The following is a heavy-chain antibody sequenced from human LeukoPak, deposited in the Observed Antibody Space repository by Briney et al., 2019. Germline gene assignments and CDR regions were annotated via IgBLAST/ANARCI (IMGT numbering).Heavy chain of an antibody. CDR2: IYSGGST. Sequence: PGGSLRLSCAASGFTVSSNYMSWVRQAPGKGLEWVSVIYSGGSTYYADSVKGRFTISRDNSKNTLYLQMNSLRAEDTAVYYCAKDGSLLWFGELLIRDFNYYYYYMDVWGKGTTVTISS. D-gene: IGHD3-10*01. V-gene: IGHV3-53*01. CDR3: AKDGSLLWFGELLIRDFNYYYYYMDV. J-gene: IGHJ6*03. CDR1: GFTVSSNY.